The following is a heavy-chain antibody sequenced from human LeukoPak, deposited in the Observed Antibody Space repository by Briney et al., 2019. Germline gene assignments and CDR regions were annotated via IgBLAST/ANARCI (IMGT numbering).Heavy chain of an antibody. CDR2: IGWNSGSI. V-gene: IGHV3-9*01. CDR1: GFTFDDYA. D-gene: IGHD3-22*01. CDR3: AKGGRVYYDSSGYPPDPFDY. J-gene: IGHJ4*02. Sequence: GGSLRLSCAASGFTFDDYAMHWVRQAPGKGLEWVSGIGWNSGSIGYADSVKGRFTISRDNAKNSLYLQMNSLRAEDTALYYCAKGGRVYYDSSGYPPDPFDYWGQGTLVTVSS.